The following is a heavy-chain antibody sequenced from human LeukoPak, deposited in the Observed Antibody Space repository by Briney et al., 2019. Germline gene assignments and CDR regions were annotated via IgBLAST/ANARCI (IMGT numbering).Heavy chain of an antibody. V-gene: IGHV4-38-2*02. J-gene: IGHJ3*02. CDR1: GYSISSGYY. CDR2: IYHSGST. Sequence: SETLSLTCTVSGYSISSGYYWGWIRQPPGKGLEWIGGIYHSGSTYYNPSLKSRVTISVDTSKNQFSLKLSSVTAADTAVYYCARDSSGWYSGAFDIWGQGTMVTVSS. CDR3: ARDSSGWYSGAFDI. D-gene: IGHD6-19*01.